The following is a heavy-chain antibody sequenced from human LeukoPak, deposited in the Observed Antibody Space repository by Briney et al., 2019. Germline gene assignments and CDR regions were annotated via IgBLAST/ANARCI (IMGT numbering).Heavy chain of an antibody. J-gene: IGHJ4*02. CDR2: ISYDGSNK. D-gene: IGHD4-17*01. CDR3: ARGDYGDFLPDY. CDR1: GFTFSSYA. Sequence: GRSLRLSCAASGFTFSSYAMHWVRQAPGKGLEGVAVISYDGSNKYYADSVKGRFAISRDNSKNTLYLQMNSLRAEDTAVYYCARGDYGDFLPDYWGQGTLVTVSS. V-gene: IGHV3-30*09.